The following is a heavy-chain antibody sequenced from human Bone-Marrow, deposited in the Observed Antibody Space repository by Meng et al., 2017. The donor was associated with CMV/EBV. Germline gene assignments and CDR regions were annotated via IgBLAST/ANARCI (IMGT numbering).Heavy chain of an antibody. V-gene: IGHV3-66*01. J-gene: IGHJ5*02. D-gene: IGHD3-3*01. Sequence: EGQVVERGVGLVQPVGSCRLSCAASGFTVSSNYMSWVRQAPGKGLEWVSVIYSGGSTYYADSVEGRFTISRDNSKNTLYLQMSCLRAEDTAVYYCARGGRDYDYLFDPWGQGTLVTVSS. CDR2: IYSGGST. CDR3: ARGGRDYDYLFDP. CDR1: GFTVSSNY.